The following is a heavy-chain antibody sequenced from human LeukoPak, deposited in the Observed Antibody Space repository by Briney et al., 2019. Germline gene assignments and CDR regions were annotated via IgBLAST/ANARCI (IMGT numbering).Heavy chain of an antibody. Sequence: SETLSLTCTVSGVSISSYYWSWIRQPAGKGLEWIGRIYTSGSTNYNPSLKSRVTISVDTSKNQFSLKLSSVTAADTAVYYCARDSRYCSSTSCRYYFDYWGQGTLVTVSS. V-gene: IGHV4-4*07. D-gene: IGHD2-2*01. J-gene: IGHJ4*02. CDR1: GVSISSYY. CDR2: IYTSGST. CDR3: ARDSRYCSSTSCRYYFDY.